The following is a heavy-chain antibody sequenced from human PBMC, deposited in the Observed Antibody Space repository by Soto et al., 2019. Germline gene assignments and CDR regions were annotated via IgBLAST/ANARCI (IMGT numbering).Heavy chain of an antibody. D-gene: IGHD2-21*02. J-gene: IGHJ6*02. CDR3: ARQGAVTVMFYYHGMDV. Sequence: QVQLQQWGAGLLKPSETLSLTCDVYGGSFGGYFWSWIRQPPGKGLEWIGEINHGGITNYNPSLKSRITISVDTSKNQFSLKLSSVTAADAAVYYCARQGAVTVMFYYHGMDVWGQGTSVTVS. CDR2: INHGGIT. V-gene: IGHV4-34*02. CDR1: GGSFGGYF.